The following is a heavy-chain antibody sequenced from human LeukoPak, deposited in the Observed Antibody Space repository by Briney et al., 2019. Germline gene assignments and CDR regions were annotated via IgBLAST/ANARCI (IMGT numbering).Heavy chain of an antibody. CDR3: ARERQQLALYYYYYYMDV. Sequence: QPGGSLRISCAASGLTFSSYWMSWVRQAPGKGLEWVANIKQDGSEKYYVDSVKGRFTISRDNAKNSLYLQMNSLRAEDTAVYYCARERQQLALYYYYYYMDVWGKGTTVTVSS. CDR2: IKQDGSEK. V-gene: IGHV3-7*01. CDR1: GLTFSSYW. J-gene: IGHJ6*03. D-gene: IGHD6-13*01.